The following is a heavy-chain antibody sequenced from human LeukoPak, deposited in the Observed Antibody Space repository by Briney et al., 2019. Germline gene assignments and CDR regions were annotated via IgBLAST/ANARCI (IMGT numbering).Heavy chain of an antibody. CDR3: ARGLPNSSSPNWFAP. Sequence: GGSLRLSCAASGFTFSSYSMNWVRQAPGKGLEWVSSISSSSSYIYYADSVKGRFTISRDNAKNSLYLQMNSRRAEDTAVYYCARGLPNSSSPNWFAPWGQGTLVTVSS. CDR2: ISSSSSYI. CDR1: GFTFSSYS. J-gene: IGHJ5*02. V-gene: IGHV3-21*01. D-gene: IGHD6-13*01.